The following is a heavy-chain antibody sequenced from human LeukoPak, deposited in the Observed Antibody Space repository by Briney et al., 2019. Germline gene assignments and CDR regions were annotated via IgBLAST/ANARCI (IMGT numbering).Heavy chain of an antibody. Sequence: GESLKISCKGSGYRFTTNWIGWVRPMPGKGLEWMGIIYPGDSETRYSPSFQGQVTMSADKSISTAYLQWSSLKASDTAIYYCVRSRGYSYGYSYYFDYWGQGTLVTVSS. V-gene: IGHV5-51*01. CDR2: IYPGDSET. J-gene: IGHJ4*02. CDR1: GYRFTTNW. D-gene: IGHD5-18*01. CDR3: VRSRGYSYGYSYYFDY.